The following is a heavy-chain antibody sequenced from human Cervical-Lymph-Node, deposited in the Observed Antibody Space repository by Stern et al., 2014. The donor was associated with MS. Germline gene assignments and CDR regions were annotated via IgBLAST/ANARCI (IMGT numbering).Heavy chain of an antibody. CDR1: GYTFPTYG. Sequence: VQLVESGAEVKKPGESLKLSCKGSGYTFPTYGIAWVRQMPGKGLAWMGLINPGDSDTRYSPALQGQVTISADKSIRNGYHASSSLKASTTAMYYCASQEATRRYGLDVWGQGTTVTVSS. CDR3: ASQEATRRYGLDV. CDR2: INPGDSDT. J-gene: IGHJ6*02. D-gene: IGHD6-6*01. V-gene: IGHV5-51*01.